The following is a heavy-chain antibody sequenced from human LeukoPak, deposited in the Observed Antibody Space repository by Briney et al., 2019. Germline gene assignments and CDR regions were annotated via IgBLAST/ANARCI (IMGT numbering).Heavy chain of an antibody. D-gene: IGHD2-15*01. V-gene: IGHV1-46*01. J-gene: IGHJ4*02. Sequence: ASVKVSCKASGYTFTSYYMHWVRQAPGQGLEWMGIINPSGGSTSYAQKFQGRVTMTRDMSTSTVYMELSRLRSDDTAVYYCARNSIDIVVVVADYWGQGTLVTVSS. CDR2: INPSGGST. CDR3: ARNSIDIVVVVADY. CDR1: GYTFTSYY.